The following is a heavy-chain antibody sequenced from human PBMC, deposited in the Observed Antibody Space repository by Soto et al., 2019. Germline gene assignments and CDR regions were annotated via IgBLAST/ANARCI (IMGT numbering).Heavy chain of an antibody. CDR2: IYYSGST. V-gene: IGHV4-59*01. D-gene: IGHD3-10*01. CDR3: VGSGSYYFDY. J-gene: IGHJ4*02. Sequence: SETLSLTCAVCGGSISSYYWSWIRQPPGKGLEWIGYIYYSGSTNYNPSLKSRVTISVDTSKNQFSLKLSSVTAADTAVYYCVGSGSYYFDYWGQGTLVTVSS. CDR1: GGSISSYY.